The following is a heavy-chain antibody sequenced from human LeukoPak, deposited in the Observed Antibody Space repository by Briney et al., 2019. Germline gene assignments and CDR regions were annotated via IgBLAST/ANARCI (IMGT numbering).Heavy chain of an antibody. J-gene: IGHJ3*02. Sequence: GRSLRLSCAASGFTFDDYAMHWVRQAPGKGLEWVSGISWNSGSIGYADSVKGRFTISRDNAKNSLYLQMNSLRAEDTALYYCASPDRAANAFDIWGQGTMVTVSS. V-gene: IGHV3-9*01. CDR3: ASPDRAANAFDI. CDR1: GFTFDDYA. D-gene: IGHD5-18*01. CDR2: ISWNSGSI.